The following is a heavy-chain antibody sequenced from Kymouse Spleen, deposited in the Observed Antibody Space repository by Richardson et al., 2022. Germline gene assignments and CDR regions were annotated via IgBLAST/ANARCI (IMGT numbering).Heavy chain of an antibody. CDR1: GGSFSGYY. Sequence: QVQLQQWGAGLLKPSETLSLTCAVYGGSFSGYYWSWIRQPPGKGLEWIGEINHSGSTNYNPSLKSRVTISVDTSKNQFSLKLSSVTAADTAVYYCASLMTTVTTEFDPWGQGTLVTVSS. J-gene: IGHJ5*02. CDR2: INHSGST. CDR3: ASLMTTVTTEFDP. D-gene: IGHD4-17*01. V-gene: IGHV4-34*01.